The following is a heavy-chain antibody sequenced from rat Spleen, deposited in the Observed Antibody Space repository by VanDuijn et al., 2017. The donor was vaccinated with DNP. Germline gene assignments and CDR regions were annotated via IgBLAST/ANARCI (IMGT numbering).Heavy chain of an antibody. CDR2: IQNSGSK. D-gene: IGHD1-9*01. J-gene: IGHJ4*01. V-gene: IGHV2-27*01. Sequence: QVQLKESGPGLVQPSQTLSLTCTVSGFSLSSYDVHWVRQPPGKGLEWMGRIQNSGSKDYNSPLKSRLSISRDTSKSQVFLKMNSVQTEDTAMYFCARSYYGYNYYAMDAWGQGTSVTVSS. CDR3: ARSYYGYNYYAMDA. CDR1: GFSLSSYD.